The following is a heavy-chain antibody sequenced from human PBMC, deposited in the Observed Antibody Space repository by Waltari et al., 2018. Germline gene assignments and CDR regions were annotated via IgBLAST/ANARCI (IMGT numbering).Heavy chain of an antibody. V-gene: IGHV3-33*06. CDR1: GFTFSSYG. J-gene: IGHJ4*02. CDR2: IWYDGSNK. Sequence: QVQLVESGGGVVQPGRSLRLSCAASGFTFSSYGMHWVRQAPGKGLEWVAVIWYDGSNKYYADSVKGLFTISRDNSKNTLYLQMNSLRAEDTAVYYCAKDSSSSFFDYWGQGTLVTVSS. D-gene: IGHD6-6*01. CDR3: AKDSSSSFFDY.